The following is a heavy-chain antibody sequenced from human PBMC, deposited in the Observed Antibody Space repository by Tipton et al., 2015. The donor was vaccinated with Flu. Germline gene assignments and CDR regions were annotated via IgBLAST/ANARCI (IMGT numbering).Heavy chain of an antibody. Sequence: QLVQSGAEVRKPGASVKVSCKASGYTFTGYYIHWVRQAPGQGLEWMGRITPNTGGTNSAQQFRGRITLTRDTYTSTAYMELSRLRSDDTAIYYCAGPYSWCGQTYSYCSMDVWVQATTVTVSS. V-gene: IGHV1-2*06. CDR3: AGPYSWCGQTYSYCSMDV. CDR2: ITPNTGGT. J-gene: IGHJ6*02. D-gene: IGHD2-8*01. CDR1: GYTFTGYY.